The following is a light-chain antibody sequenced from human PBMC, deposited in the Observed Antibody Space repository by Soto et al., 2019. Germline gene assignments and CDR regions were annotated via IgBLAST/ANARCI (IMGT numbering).Light chain of an antibody. CDR2: GNN. CDR3: SSYTSSSPWV. J-gene: IGLJ3*02. CDR1: SSNIGAGYD. Sequence: QSVLTQPPSVSGAPGQKVTISCTGSSSNIGAGYDVHWYQQLPGTAPKLLIYGNNNRPSGVSNRFSGSKSGNTASLTISGLQAEDEADYYCSSYTSSSPWVFGGGTKLTVL. V-gene: IGLV1-40*01.